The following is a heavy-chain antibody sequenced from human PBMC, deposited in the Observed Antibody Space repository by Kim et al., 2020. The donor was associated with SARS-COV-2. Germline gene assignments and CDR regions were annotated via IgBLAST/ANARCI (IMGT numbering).Heavy chain of an antibody. J-gene: IGHJ4*02. CDR1: GGSISSSSYY. V-gene: IGHV4-39*01. D-gene: IGHD3-22*01. CDR2: IYYSGST. CDR3: ARRVKGPYYYDSSGYYYVDY. Sequence: SQTLSLTCTVSGGSISSSSYYWGWIRQPPGKGLEWIGSIYYSGSTYYNPSLKSRVTISVDTSKNQFSLKLSSVTAADTAVYYCARRVKGPYYYDSSGYYYVDYWGQGTLVTVSS.